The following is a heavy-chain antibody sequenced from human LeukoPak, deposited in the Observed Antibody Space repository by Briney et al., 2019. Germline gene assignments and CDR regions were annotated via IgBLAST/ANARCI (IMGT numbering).Heavy chain of an antibody. D-gene: IGHD1-26*01. CDR2: FYKGDST. Sequence: GGSLRLSCAASGFSVSNSYMYWVRQAPGKGLEWVSFFYKGDSTYYAESVRGRFTISRDNSKNTLYLLMNSLIPEDTAVYYCASNLSGSYYNWFDPWGQGTLVTVSS. V-gene: IGHV3-53*01. J-gene: IGHJ5*02. CDR3: ASNLSGSYYNWFDP. CDR1: GFSVSNSY.